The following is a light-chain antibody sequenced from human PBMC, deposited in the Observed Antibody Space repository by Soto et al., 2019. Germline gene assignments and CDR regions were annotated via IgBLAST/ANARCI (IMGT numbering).Light chain of an antibody. Sequence: EIVLTQSPGTLSLSPGDRATLSCRASQSVSSTYLAWYQQKPGQAPRLLIYGVSSRATGIPDRFSASESGADFTLTISSLEPEDSAVYYCQQYGRSPWTFGQGTKVDIK. J-gene: IGKJ1*01. V-gene: IGKV3-20*01. CDR2: GVS. CDR1: QSVSSTY. CDR3: QQYGRSPWT.